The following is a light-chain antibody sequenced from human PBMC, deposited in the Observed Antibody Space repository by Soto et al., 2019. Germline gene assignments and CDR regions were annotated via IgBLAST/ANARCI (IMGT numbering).Light chain of an antibody. CDR3: SSYAGSNNYV. CDR2: EIS. V-gene: IGLV2-8*01. CDR1: SSDVGGYNY. J-gene: IGLJ1*01. Sequence: LTQPPSASGSPGQSVTISCTGTSSDVGGYNYVSWYQQHPGKAPKLMIYEISKRPSGVPDRFSGSKSGNTASLTVSGLQAEDEADYYCSSYAGSNNYVFGTGTKVTVL.